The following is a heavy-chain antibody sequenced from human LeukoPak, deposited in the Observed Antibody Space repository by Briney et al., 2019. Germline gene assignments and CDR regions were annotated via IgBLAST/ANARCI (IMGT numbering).Heavy chain of an antibody. CDR3: ARELKEFCSSTSCYAIYYYYMDV. D-gene: IGHD2-2*01. J-gene: IGHJ6*03. CDR1: GGSISSGSYY. Sequence: VKPSETLSLTCTVSGGSISSGSYYWSWIRQPAGKGLEWIGRIYTSGSTNYNPSLKSRVTISVDTSKNQFSLKLSSVTAADTAVYYCARELKEFCSSTSCYAIYYYYMDVWGKGTTVTVSS. V-gene: IGHV4-61*02. CDR2: IYTSGST.